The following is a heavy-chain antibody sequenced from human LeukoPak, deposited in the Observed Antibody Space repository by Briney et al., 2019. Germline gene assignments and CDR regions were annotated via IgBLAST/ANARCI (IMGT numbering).Heavy chain of an antibody. Sequence: GGSLRLSCAASGFTVSSNYMSWVRQAPGKGLEWVSVIYSGGSTYYADSVKGRFTISRDNSKNTLYLQMNSLRAEDTAVYYCATTQGAGSYYLSRYFDYWGQGTLVTVSS. J-gene: IGHJ4*02. CDR2: IYSGGST. CDR3: ATTQGAGSYYLSRYFDY. CDR1: GFTVSSNY. D-gene: IGHD3-10*01. V-gene: IGHV3-66*01.